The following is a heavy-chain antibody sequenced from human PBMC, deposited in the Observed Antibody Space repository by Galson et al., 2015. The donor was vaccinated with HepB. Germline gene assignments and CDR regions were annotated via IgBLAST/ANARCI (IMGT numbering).Heavy chain of an antibody. V-gene: IGHV5-51*01. CDR3: ASKLGPPPDAFDI. J-gene: IGHJ3*02. D-gene: IGHD6-13*01. Sequence: QSGAEVKEPGESLKISCVGSGYTFSDNWIGWVRQMPGKGLEWMGLIYPADSDTRYSPSFQGRVTISVDKSISTAYLQWSSLKASDTAMYYCASKLGPPPDAFDIWGQGTMVTVSS. CDR1: GYTFSDNW. CDR2: IYPADSDT.